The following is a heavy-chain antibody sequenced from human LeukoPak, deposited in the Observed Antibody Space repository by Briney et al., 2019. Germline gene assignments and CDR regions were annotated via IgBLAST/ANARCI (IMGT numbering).Heavy chain of an antibody. J-gene: IGHJ3*02. Sequence: GASLKGSCKASGYTFTDYRIHWVRQAPEKGLEWMGWINPNTGGTNYAQEFQGRVTMTRDTSIRTAYMELNRLTSDDTAVYFCVRDSIAATGLAFDIWGQGTMVIVSS. D-gene: IGHD6-13*01. V-gene: IGHV1-2*02. CDR2: INPNTGGT. CDR3: VRDSIAATGLAFDI. CDR1: GYTFTDYR.